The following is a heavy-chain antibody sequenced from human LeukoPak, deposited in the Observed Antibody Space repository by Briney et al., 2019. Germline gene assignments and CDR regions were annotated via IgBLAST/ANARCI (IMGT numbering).Heavy chain of an antibody. Sequence: PSETLSLTCTVSGGSISSYYWSWIRQPPGKGLEWIGYIYYSGSTNYNPSLKSRVTISVDTSKNQFSLKLSSVTAADTAVYYCARLLSGSYIYYYYYYMDVWGKGTTVTISS. V-gene: IGHV4-59*12. CDR3: ARLLSGSYIYYYYYYMDV. D-gene: IGHD1-26*01. CDR1: GGSISSYY. CDR2: IYYSGST. J-gene: IGHJ6*03.